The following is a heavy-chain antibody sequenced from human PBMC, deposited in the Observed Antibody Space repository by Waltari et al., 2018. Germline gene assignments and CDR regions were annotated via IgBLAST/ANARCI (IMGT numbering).Heavy chain of an antibody. Sequence: QVQLQESGPGLVKPSQTLSLTCTVSGGSISSAGYSWSWIRQHPGRGLEGIGYIYYSGSTYNSPSLKSRGTISVDTSKNQFSLKLSSVTAADTAVYDCARVDPEGMRVVGKDAFEIWGQGTMVTVSS. D-gene: IGHD3-22*01. CDR3: ARVDPEGMRVVGKDAFEI. CDR2: IYYSGST. V-gene: IGHV4-31*03. CDR1: GGSISSAGYS. J-gene: IGHJ3*02.